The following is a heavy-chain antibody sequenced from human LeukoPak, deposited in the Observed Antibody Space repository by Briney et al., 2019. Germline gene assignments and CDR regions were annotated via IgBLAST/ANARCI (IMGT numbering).Heavy chain of an antibody. CDR2: INPDSGGT. Sequence: ASVKASCKASGYTFTDSYIHWVRQAPGQGLECVGRINPDSGGTNYAQKFQGRVTMTRDTSISTAYMELSSLRYDDTAVYYCVREYCGGDCYPWNWGQGTLVTVSS. J-gene: IGHJ4*02. CDR1: GYTFTDSY. V-gene: IGHV1-2*06. D-gene: IGHD2-21*02. CDR3: VREYCGGDCYPWN.